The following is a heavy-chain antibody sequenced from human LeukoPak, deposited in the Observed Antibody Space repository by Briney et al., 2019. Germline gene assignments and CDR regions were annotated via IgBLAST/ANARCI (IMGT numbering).Heavy chain of an antibody. CDR3: AREIAARPDGSGFDY. V-gene: IGHV3-74*01. D-gene: IGHD6-6*01. CDR1: GNYW. CDR2: INSDGSWT. J-gene: IGHJ4*02. Sequence: PGGSLRLSCAASGNYWMHWVRQAPGKGLVWVSHINSDGSWTSYADSVKGRFTISRDNSKNTLYLQMNSLRAEDTAVYYCAREIAARPDGSGFDYWGQGTLVTVSS.